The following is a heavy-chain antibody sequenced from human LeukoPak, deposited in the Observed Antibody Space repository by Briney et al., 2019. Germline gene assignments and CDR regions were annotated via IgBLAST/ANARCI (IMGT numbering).Heavy chain of an antibody. CDR2: ISGSGGST. CDR1: GFTFSSYA. CDR3: AKESQRDFYYVWGSYRYPFDY. Sequence: PGGSLRLSCAASGFTFSSYAMSWVRQAPGKGLEWVSAISGSGGSTYYADSVKGRFTISRDNSKNTLYLQMNSLRAEDTAVYYCAKESQRDFYYVWGSYRYPFDYWGQGTLVTVSS. V-gene: IGHV3-23*01. D-gene: IGHD3-16*02. J-gene: IGHJ4*02.